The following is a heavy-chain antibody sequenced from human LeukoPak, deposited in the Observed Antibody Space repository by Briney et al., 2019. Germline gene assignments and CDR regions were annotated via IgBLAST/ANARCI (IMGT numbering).Heavy chain of an antibody. CDR3: ARAGGSGSHFDY. Sequence: PSETLSLTCTVSGGSISSGGYYWSWLRQHPGKGLEWIGYIYYSGSTYYNPSLKSRVTISVDTSKNQFSLKLSSVTAADTAVYYCARAGGSGSHFDYWGQGTLVTVSS. D-gene: IGHD1-26*01. CDR2: IYYSGST. CDR1: GGSISSGGYY. J-gene: IGHJ4*02. V-gene: IGHV4-31*03.